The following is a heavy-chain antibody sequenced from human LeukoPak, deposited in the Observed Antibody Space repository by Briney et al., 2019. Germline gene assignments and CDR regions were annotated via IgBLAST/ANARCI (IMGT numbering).Heavy chain of an antibody. J-gene: IGHJ5*02. V-gene: IGHV4-61*02. CDR2: IYTSGGT. D-gene: IGHD1-1*01. Sequence: SHTLSLTCTVSGGSISSGSYYWSWIRQPAGKELEWIGRIYTSGGTNYNHSLKSRTTISVDTSKNQFSLKLSSVTAADTAVYYCARERLERRDNWFDPWGQGTLVTVSS. CDR3: ARERLERRDNWFDP. CDR1: GGSISSGSYY.